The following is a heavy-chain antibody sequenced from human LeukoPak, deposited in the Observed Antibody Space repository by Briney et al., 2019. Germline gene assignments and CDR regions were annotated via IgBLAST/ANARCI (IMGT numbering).Heavy chain of an antibody. CDR2: ISSSGSTI. D-gene: IGHD3-10*02. CDR1: GFTFSSYE. CDR3: AELGITMIGGV. V-gene: IGHV3-48*03. J-gene: IGHJ6*04. Sequence: KPGGSLRLSCAASGFTFSSYEMNWVRQAPGKGLEWVSYISSSGSTIYYADSVKGRFAISRDNAKNSLYLQMNSLRAEDTAVYYCAELGITMIGGVWGKGTTVTISS.